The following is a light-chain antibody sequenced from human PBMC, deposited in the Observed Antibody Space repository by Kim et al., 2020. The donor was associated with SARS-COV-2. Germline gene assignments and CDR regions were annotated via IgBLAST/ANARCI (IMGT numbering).Light chain of an antibody. CDR1: QDSSNY. CDR2: DAS. J-gene: IGKJ4*01. Sequence: ASVGDRVTITCQASQDSSNYLNWYQQKPEKAPKLLIYDASNLETGVPSRFSGSGSGTDFTFTISSLQPEDIATYYCKQYDNLPPDTFGGGTKVEI. CDR3: KQYDNLPPDT. V-gene: IGKV1-33*01.